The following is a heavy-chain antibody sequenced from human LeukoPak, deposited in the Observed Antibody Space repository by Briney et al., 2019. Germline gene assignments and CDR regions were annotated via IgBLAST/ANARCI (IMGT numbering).Heavy chain of an antibody. J-gene: IGHJ4*02. CDR2: IYSGGST. CDR1: GFTVSSNY. Sequence: GGSLRLSCAASGFTVSSNYMSWVRRAPGEGLEWVPVIYSGGSTDYADSVKGRFAISRDNSKNMLYLQLNSLRAEDTAVYYCARVDYGSGSYFDYWGQGTLVTVSS. D-gene: IGHD3-10*01. V-gene: IGHV3-53*01. CDR3: ARVDYGSGSYFDY.